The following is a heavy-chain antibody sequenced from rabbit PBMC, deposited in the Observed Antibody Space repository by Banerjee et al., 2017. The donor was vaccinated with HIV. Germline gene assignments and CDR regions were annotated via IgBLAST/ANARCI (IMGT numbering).Heavy chain of an antibody. Sequence: QSLEESGGDLVKPGASLTLTCTASGFSFSSYYYMYWVRQAPGKGLEWIACIYTDSSGSTWYASWAKGRFTISRTSSTTVTLQMTSLTAADTATYFCARDRYDDYGDYFNLRGQGTLVTVS. V-gene: IGHV1S40*01. J-gene: IGHJ4*01. CDR3: ARDRYDDYGDYFNL. CDR2: IYTDSSGST. D-gene: IGHD2-1*01. CDR1: GFSFSSYYY.